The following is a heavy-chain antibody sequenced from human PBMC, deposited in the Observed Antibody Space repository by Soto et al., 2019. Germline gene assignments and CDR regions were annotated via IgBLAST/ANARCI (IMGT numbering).Heavy chain of an antibody. D-gene: IGHD5-18*01. V-gene: IGHV3-30-3*01. Sequence: PLGSLRLSCAASGFTFNNYAMHWVRQAPGKGLEWVAFISYDGSNTYYADSVTGRFTISRDNSRNTLYLQMNSLRAEDTAVYYCARGDGYIYGNTFDSWGQGTLVTVSS. J-gene: IGHJ4*02. CDR2: ISYDGSNT. CDR3: ARGDGYIYGNTFDS. CDR1: GFTFNNYA.